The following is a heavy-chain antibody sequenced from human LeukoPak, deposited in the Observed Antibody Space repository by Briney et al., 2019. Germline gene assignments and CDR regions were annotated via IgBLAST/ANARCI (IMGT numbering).Heavy chain of an antibody. CDR3: ARATYYYGSGSLNFDY. Sequence: PSETLSLTCTASGVSVSSGSYYWSWIRQTPGKGLEWIGYIYYSGSTNYNPSLKSRVTISLDTSKNQFSLKLRSVTAADTAVYYCARATYYYGSGSLNFDYWGQGTLVPVSS. V-gene: IGHV4-61*01. D-gene: IGHD3-10*01. J-gene: IGHJ4*02. CDR1: GVSVSSGSYY. CDR2: IYYSGST.